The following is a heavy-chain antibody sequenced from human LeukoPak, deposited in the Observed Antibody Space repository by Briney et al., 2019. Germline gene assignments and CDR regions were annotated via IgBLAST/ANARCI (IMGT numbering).Heavy chain of an antibody. CDR2: IYHSGST. CDR1: GYSISSGYY. J-gene: IGHJ4*02. D-gene: IGHD2-2*01. V-gene: IGHV4-38-2*02. Sequence: SETLSLTCTVSGYSISSGYYWGWIRQPPGKGLEWIGSIYHSGSTYYNPSLKSRVTISVDTSKNQFSLKLSSVTAADTAVYYCARDRVVPASFTFDYWGQGTLVTVSS. CDR3: ARDRVVPASFTFDY.